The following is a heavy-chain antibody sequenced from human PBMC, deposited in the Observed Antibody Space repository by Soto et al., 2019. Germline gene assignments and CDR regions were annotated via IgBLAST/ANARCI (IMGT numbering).Heavy chain of an antibody. CDR1: GFTFSIYA. CDR3: AKDRGLRRQWFIDPFDY. Sequence: QVQLVESGGGVVQPGRSLRVSCAASGFTFSIYAMHWVRQAPGTGLEWVAVISYDGTKTYYADSVKGRFTISRDNSKNTVYLQMNSLRDEETAVYYCAKDRGLRRQWFIDPFDYWGQGTLVTVSP. V-gene: IGHV3-30*18. J-gene: IGHJ4*02. CDR2: ISYDGTKT. D-gene: IGHD3-22*01.